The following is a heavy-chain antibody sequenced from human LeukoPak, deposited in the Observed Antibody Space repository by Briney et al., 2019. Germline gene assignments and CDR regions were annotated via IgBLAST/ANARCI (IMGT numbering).Heavy chain of an antibody. CDR1: GFTFSDYY. V-gene: IGHV3-11*06. CDR2: ISNSSSYT. D-gene: IGHD4-17*01. J-gene: IGHJ5*02. Sequence: GGSLRLSCAAPGFTFSDYYMSWIRQAPRKGLEWGSYISNSSSYTNYADSVKGRFTISRDNAKNSLYLQMNSLRAEDTAVYYCARVKTYGDYECWFDPWGQGTLVTVSS. CDR3: ARVKTYGDYECWFDP.